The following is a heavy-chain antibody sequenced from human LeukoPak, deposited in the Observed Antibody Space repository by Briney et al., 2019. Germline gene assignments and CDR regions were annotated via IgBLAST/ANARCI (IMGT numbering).Heavy chain of an antibody. D-gene: IGHD6-13*01. CDR3: ARDLGGSSSWSYYYYYGMDV. J-gene: IGHJ6*02. Sequence: ASVKVSCKASGGTFSSYAISWVRQAPGQGLEWMGWISAYNGNTNYAQKLQGRVTMTTDTSTSTAYMELRSLRSDDTAVYYCARDLGGSSSWSYYYYYGMDVWGQGTTVTVSS. CDR1: GGTFSSYA. CDR2: ISAYNGNT. V-gene: IGHV1-18*01.